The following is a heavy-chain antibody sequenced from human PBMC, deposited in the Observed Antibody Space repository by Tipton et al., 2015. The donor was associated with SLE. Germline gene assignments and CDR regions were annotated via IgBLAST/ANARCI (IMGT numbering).Heavy chain of an antibody. CDR3: ARSRWWSYFYYGLDV. V-gene: IGHV4-39*07. D-gene: IGHD2-15*01. CDR2: INHSGST. Sequence: TLSLICTVSGGSISGSSYYWGWIRQPPGKGLEWIGEINHSGSTNYNPSLKSRVTISVDTSNNQFSLRLSSVTAADTAVYYCARSRWWSYFYYGLDVWGQGTTVTVSS. J-gene: IGHJ6*02. CDR1: GGSISGSSYY.